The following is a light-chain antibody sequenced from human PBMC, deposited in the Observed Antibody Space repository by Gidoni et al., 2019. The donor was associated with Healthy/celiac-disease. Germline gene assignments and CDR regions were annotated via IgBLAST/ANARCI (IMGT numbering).Light chain of an antibody. CDR1: QSVSSN. CDR2: DAS. V-gene: IGKV3-15*01. J-gene: IGKJ2*01. Sequence: EIVMTQSPATLSVSPGERATHCCRASQSVSSNLAWYQQKPGQAPRLLIYDASSRATGIPAGFSGSGSGTEFTLTISSLQSEDFAVYYCRQYNNWPPSYTFGQGTKLEIK. CDR3: RQYNNWPPSYT.